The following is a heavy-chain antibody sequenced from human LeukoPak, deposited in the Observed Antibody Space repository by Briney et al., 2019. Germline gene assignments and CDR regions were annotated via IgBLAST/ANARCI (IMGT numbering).Heavy chain of an antibody. CDR3: ARWKSIAARLFDY. CDR1: GYSFTSYW. V-gene: IGHV5-51*01. CDR2: IYPGDSDT. J-gene: IGHJ4*02. D-gene: IGHD6-6*01. Sequence: GESLRISCKGSGYSFTSYWIGWVRQMPGKGLEWMGIIYPGDSDTRYSPSFQGQVTISADKSISTAYLQWSSLKASDTAMYYCARWKSIAARLFDYWGQGTLVTVSS.